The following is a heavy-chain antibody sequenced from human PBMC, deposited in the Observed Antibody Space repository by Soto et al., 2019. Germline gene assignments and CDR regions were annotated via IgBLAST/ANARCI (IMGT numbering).Heavy chain of an antibody. CDR1: GYTLSTYG. D-gene: IGHD2-21*01. CDR3: ARAPRTIATPDSLAF. J-gene: IGHJ4*02. CDR2: ISAYNGDT. V-gene: IGHV1-18*01. Sequence: ASVKVSCKASGYTLSTYGISWVRQAPGQGLEWMGWISAYNGDTNYAQKLRGRVTMTTDTSTNTAYMEVRSLRFDDTAVYYCARAPRTIATPDSLAFWGQGTLVTVSS.